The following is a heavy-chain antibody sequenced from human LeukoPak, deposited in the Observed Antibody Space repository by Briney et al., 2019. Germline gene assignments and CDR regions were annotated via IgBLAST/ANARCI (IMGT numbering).Heavy chain of an antibody. J-gene: IGHJ4*02. CDR1: GFTFSSYA. D-gene: IGHD5-12*01. V-gene: IGHV3-23*01. Sequence: GGSLRLSCAASGFTFSSYAMSWVRQAPGKGLEWVSTISVSGGATYYADSVKGRFTISRDSSKNTLYLQMNSRRVEDTAVYYCAKPPGGIVATNFDYWGQGTLVTVSS. CDR2: ISVSGGAT. CDR3: AKPPGGIVATNFDY.